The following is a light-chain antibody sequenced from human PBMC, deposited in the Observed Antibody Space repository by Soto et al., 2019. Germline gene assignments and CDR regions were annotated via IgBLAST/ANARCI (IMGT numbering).Light chain of an antibody. V-gene: IGLV2-14*01. CDR3: SSYTSSSTLYV. Sequence: QSALTQPASVSGSPGQSITISCTGNSSDVGGYHYVSWYQQHPGKAPKLMIYDVSNRPSGVSNRFSGSKSGNTASLTISGLQAEDEADYYCSSYTSSSTLYVFGTGTKLTVL. J-gene: IGLJ1*01. CDR1: SSDVGGYHY. CDR2: DVS.